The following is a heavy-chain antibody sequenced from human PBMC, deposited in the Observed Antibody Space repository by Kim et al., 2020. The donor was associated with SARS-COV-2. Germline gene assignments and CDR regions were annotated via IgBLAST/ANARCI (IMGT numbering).Heavy chain of an antibody. V-gene: IGHV4-59*01. Sequence: SRVTISVDTSKNQFSLKLSSVTAADTAVYYCARAWVGYCSGGSCFQIDYWGQGTLVTVSS. J-gene: IGHJ4*02. D-gene: IGHD2-15*01. CDR3: ARAWVGYCSGGSCFQIDY.